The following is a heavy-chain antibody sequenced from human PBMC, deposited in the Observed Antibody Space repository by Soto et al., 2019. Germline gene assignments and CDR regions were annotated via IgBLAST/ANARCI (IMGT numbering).Heavy chain of an antibody. J-gene: IGHJ6*02. Sequence: LRLSCAASGFSVSDYAMSWVRQATGKGLEWVSSISGSGDGTYYGDSVKGRFTLSRDTSQKTLYLQMNNLRGEDTAVYFCTKSRRSVLMVYGFGGMDVWGRGTTVTVSS. CDR3: TKSRRSVLMVYGFGGMDV. CDR1: GFSVSDYA. D-gene: IGHD2-8*01. V-gene: IGHV3-23*01. CDR2: ISGSGDGT.